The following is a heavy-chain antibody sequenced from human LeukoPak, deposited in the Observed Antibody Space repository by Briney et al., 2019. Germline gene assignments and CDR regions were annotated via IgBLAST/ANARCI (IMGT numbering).Heavy chain of an antibody. D-gene: IGHD5-18*01. Sequence: SETLSLTCAVYGGSFGGYYWSWIRQPPGKGLEWIGEINHSGSTNYNPSLKSRVTISVDTSKNQFSLKLSSVTAADTAVYYCARGLYSYGIWGQGTLVPVSS. CDR2: INHSGST. CDR3: ARGLYSYGI. CDR1: GGSFGGYY. J-gene: IGHJ4*02. V-gene: IGHV4-34*01.